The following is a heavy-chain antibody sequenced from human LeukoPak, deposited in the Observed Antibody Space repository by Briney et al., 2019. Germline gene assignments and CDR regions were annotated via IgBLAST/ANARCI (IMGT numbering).Heavy chain of an antibody. CDR2: ISGSGGST. D-gene: IGHD2-2*02. CDR1: GFTFSSYA. Sequence: PGGSLRLSCAASGFTFSSYAMSWVRQAPGKGLEWVSAISGSGGSTYYADSVKGRLTISRDNSKNTLYLQMNSLRAEDTAVYYCAKDQGLVPAAIYGMDVWGQGTTVTVSS. V-gene: IGHV3-23*01. J-gene: IGHJ6*02. CDR3: AKDQGLVPAAIYGMDV.